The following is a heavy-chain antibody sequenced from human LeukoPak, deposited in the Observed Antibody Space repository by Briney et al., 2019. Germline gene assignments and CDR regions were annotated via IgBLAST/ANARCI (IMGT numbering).Heavy chain of an antibody. D-gene: IGHD6-13*01. CDR1: GGSISSGGYY. J-gene: IGHJ4*02. CDR2: IYYSGST. Sequence: ASETLSLTCTVSGGSISSGGYYWSWIRQLPGKGLEWIGYIYYSGSTYYNPSLQSRVAISSDTSKNQFSLKLSSVTAADTAVYYCARGWQQLARRGHFDYWGQGTLVTVSS. V-gene: IGHV4-31*03. CDR3: ARGWQQLARRGHFDY.